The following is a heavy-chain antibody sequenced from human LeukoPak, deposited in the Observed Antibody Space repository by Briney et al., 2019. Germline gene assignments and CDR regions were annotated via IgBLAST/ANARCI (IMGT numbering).Heavy chain of an antibody. Sequence: PGGSLRLSCAASRFTFSSYGMHWVRQAPGKGLEWVAVISNDGSNKYYADSVKGRFTISRDNSKNSLYLQMNSLRAGDTAVYYCARVSVTANGMDVWGQGTTVTVSS. CDR1: RFTFSSYG. V-gene: IGHV3-30*03. J-gene: IGHJ6*02. CDR3: ARVSVTANGMDV. CDR2: ISNDGSNK. D-gene: IGHD2-21*02.